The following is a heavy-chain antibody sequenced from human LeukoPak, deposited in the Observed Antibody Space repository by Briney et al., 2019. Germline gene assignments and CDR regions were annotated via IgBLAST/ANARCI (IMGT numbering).Heavy chain of an antibody. CDR1: GFTFSSYS. D-gene: IGHD3-10*01. V-gene: IGHV3-21*01. CDR3: ARDGRGVTNAFDI. Sequence: GGSRRLSCGASGFTFSSYSMNWVRQAPGKGLEWVSSISSTSSSIYYADSAKGRFTISRDNAKNSLYLQMNSLRAEDTAVYYCARDGRGVTNAFDIWGQGTMVTVSS. CDR2: ISSTSSSI. J-gene: IGHJ3*02.